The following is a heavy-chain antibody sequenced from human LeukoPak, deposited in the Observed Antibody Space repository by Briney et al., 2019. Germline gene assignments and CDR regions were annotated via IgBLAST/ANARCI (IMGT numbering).Heavy chain of an antibody. CDR2: IIPIFGTA. V-gene: IGHV1-69*01. D-gene: IGHD1-20*01. J-gene: IGHJ5*02. CDR1: GGTFSSYA. Sequence: ASVKGSCKASGGTFSSYAISWVGQAPGQGLGWMGGIIPIFGTANYAQQCQVRVEITAAESTSTAYMELSSLRSEDTAVYYCARGGERITGPLSGRFDPWGQGTLVTVSS. CDR3: ARGGERITGPLSGRFDP.